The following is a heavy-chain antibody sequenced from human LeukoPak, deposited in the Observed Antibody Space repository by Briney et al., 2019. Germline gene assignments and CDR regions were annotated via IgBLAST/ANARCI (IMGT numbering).Heavy chain of an antibody. CDR1: GFIFSSYA. CDR3: ASHPGGYSYGYSDY. V-gene: IGHV3-64*04. D-gene: IGHD5-18*01. J-gene: IGHJ4*02. CDR2: ISPNGGTT. Sequence: GGSLRLSCSASGFIFSSYAMHWVRQAPGKGLEYVSAISPNGGTTYYADSVKGRFTISRDNSKNTLYLQMNSLRAEDTAVYYCASHPGGYSYGYSDYWGQGTLVTVSS.